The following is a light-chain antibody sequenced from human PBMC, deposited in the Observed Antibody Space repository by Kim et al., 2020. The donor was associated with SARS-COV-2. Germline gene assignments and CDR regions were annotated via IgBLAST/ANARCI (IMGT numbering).Light chain of an antibody. V-gene: IGKV1-5*03. Sequence: DIQMTQSPSTLSASVGDRVTITCRASQSISNWLAWYQQKPGKAPKLLIYKVSSLENGVPSRFSGSGSGTEFTLTISSLQPDDFATYYCQHYNRYSPWTFGQGTKVDIK. CDR3: QHYNRYSPWT. CDR1: QSISNW. J-gene: IGKJ1*01. CDR2: KVS.